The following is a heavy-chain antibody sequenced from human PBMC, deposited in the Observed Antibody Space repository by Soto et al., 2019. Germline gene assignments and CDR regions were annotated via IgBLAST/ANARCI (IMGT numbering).Heavy chain of an antibody. D-gene: IGHD3-22*01. CDR3: AKDPAPKYDSSPGDD. CDR2: ISYDGSNK. CDR1: GFTFGSYG. J-gene: IGHJ4*02. Sequence: GGSLRLSCAASGFTFGSYGMHWVRQAPGMGLEWVAVISYDGSNKYYADSVKGRFTISRDNSKNTLYLQMNSLRAEDTAVYYCAKDPAPKYDSSPGDDWGQGILVTVSS. V-gene: IGHV3-30*18.